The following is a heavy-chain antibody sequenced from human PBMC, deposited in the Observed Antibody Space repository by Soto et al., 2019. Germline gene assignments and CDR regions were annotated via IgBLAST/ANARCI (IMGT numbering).Heavy chain of an antibody. J-gene: IGHJ4*02. CDR1: GFTFINYA. CDR3: AQEEAASFDY. Sequence: EVQLLESGGGLIQPGGSLRLSCTASGFTFINYAMSWVRQAPGKGLEWVSGISVSGDNTYYADSVKGRFTISRDNSKNTLYLQMNSLRAEDTAVDYCAQEEAASFDYWGQGTLVAVSS. CDR2: ISVSGDNT. D-gene: IGHD2-15*01. V-gene: IGHV3-23*01.